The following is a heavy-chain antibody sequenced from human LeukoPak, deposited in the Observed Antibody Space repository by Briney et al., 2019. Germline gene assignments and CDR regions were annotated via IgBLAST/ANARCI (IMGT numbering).Heavy chain of an antibody. CDR1: GYTFTNYW. D-gene: IGHD4-23*01. Sequence: GESLKISCKGSGYTFTNYWIHWVRQMPGKGLEWMGNVYPGDSDTRYSPPFQGQVTISADKSITTTYLQWNSLKASDTAIYYCARQLDYGGFGAFGIWGQGTMVTVSS. J-gene: IGHJ3*02. CDR2: VYPGDSDT. CDR3: ARQLDYGGFGAFGI. V-gene: IGHV5-51*01.